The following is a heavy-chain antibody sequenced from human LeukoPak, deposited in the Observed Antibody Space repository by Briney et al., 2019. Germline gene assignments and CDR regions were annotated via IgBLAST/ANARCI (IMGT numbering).Heavy chain of an antibody. Sequence: GGSLKLSCAASGFTFSGSAMHWVRQASGKGLEWVGRIRSKANSYATAYAASVKGRFTTSRDDSKNTAYLQMNSLKTEDTAVYYCTRHAGGYDFWSGSNWFDPWGQGTLVTVSS. V-gene: IGHV3-73*01. CDR3: TRHAGGYDFWSGSNWFDP. D-gene: IGHD3-3*01. CDR1: GFTFSGSA. J-gene: IGHJ5*02. CDR2: IRSKANSYAT.